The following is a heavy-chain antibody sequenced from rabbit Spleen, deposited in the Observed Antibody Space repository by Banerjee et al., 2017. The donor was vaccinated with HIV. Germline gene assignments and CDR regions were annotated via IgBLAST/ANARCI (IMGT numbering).Heavy chain of an antibody. D-gene: IGHD1-1*01. Sequence: QSLEESGGGLVKPGASLTLTCKASGFSFNSGYDMCWVRQAPGKGLEWIACIYSGSGGSTYYASWAKGRFTISKTSSTTVTLQMTSLTAADTATYFCARDTSSSFSSYGMDLWGPGTLVTVS. J-gene: IGHJ6*01. CDR3: ARDTSSSFSSYGMDL. CDR2: IYSGSGGST. V-gene: IGHV1S40*01. CDR1: GFSFNSGYD.